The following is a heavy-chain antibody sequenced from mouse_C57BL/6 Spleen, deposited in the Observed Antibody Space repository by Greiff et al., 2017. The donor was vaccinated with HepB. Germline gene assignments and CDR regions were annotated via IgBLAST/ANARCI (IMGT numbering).Heavy chain of an antibody. CDR2: ISSGSSTI. CDR1: GFTFSDYG. J-gene: IGHJ2*01. CDR3: AREYYGYFDY. V-gene: IGHV5-17*01. Sequence: EVKLQESGGGLVKPGGSLKLSCAASGFTFSDYGMHWVRQAPEKGLEWVAYISSGSSTIYYADTVKGRFTISRDNAKNTLFLKMTSLRSEDTAMYYCAREYYGYFDYWGQGTTLTVSS. D-gene: IGHD1-1*01.